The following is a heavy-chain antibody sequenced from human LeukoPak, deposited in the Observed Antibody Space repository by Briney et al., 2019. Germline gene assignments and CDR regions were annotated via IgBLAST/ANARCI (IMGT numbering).Heavy chain of an antibody. Sequence: SETLSLTCTVSGGSISSSSYYWGWIRQPPGKGLEWIGSIYYSGSTYYNPSLKSRVTISVDTSKNQFSLKLSSVTAADTAVYYCARQDILTGYGYFDYWGQGTQVTVSS. CDR2: IYYSGST. CDR1: GGSISSSSYY. D-gene: IGHD3-9*01. V-gene: IGHV4-39*01. CDR3: ARQDILTGYGYFDY. J-gene: IGHJ4*02.